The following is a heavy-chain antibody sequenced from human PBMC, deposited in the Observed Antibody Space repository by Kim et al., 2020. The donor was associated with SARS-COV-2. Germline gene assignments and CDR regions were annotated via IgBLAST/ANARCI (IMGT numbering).Heavy chain of an antibody. CDR2: IYYSGST. CDR1: GGSISSGGYY. Sequence: SETLSLTCTVSGGSISSGGYYWSWIRQHPGKGLEWIGYIYYSGSTYYNPSLKSRVTISVDTSKNQFSLKLSSVTAADTAVYYCAREQWLVQYFDYWGQGTLVTVSS. V-gene: IGHV4-31*03. J-gene: IGHJ4*02. D-gene: IGHD6-19*01. CDR3: AREQWLVQYFDY.